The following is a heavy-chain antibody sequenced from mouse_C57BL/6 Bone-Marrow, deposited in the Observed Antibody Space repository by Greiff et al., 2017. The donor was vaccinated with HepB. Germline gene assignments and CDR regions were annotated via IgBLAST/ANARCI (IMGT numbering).Heavy chain of an antibody. CDR1: GFSLTSYA. V-gene: IGHV2-9-1*01. J-gene: IGHJ4*01. Sequence: VKVVESGPGLVAPSQSLSITCTVSGFSLTSYAISWVRQPPGKGLEWLGVIWTGGGTNYNSALKSRLSISKDNSKSQVFLKMNSLQTDDTARYYCARQDYYGSSYVYAMDYWGQGTSVTVSS. D-gene: IGHD1-1*01. CDR3: ARQDYYGSSYVYAMDY. CDR2: IWTGGGT.